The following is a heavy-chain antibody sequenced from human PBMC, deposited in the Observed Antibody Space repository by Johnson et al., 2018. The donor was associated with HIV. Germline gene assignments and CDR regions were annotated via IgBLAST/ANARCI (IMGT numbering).Heavy chain of an antibody. CDR2: ISYDGSNK. J-gene: IGHJ3*01. CDR1: GFTFSSYA. CDR3: ARERFSDILTGYHAFDV. V-gene: IGHV3-30-3*01. Sequence: VQLVESGGGVVQPGRSLRLSCAASGFTFSSYAMHWVRQAPGKGLEWVAVISYDGSNKYYAESVRGRITISRYNAKNTLYLQMNSLRAEDTAVYYCARERFSDILTGYHAFDVWGQGTMVTVSS. D-gene: IGHD3-9*01.